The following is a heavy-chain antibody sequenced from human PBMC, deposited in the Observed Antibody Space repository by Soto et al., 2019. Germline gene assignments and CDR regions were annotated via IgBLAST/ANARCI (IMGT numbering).Heavy chain of an antibody. CDR3: ARDRNDSSGVVDHDAFDI. D-gene: IGHD3-22*01. CDR2: INPNSGGT. V-gene: IGHV1-2*04. CDR1: GYTFTGYY. Sequence: ASVKVSCKASGYTFTGYYMHWVRQAPGQGLEWMGWINPNSGGTNYAQKFQGWVTMTRDTSISTAYMELSRLRSDDTAVYYCARDRNDSSGVVDHDAFDIRGQGTMVTVSS. J-gene: IGHJ3*02.